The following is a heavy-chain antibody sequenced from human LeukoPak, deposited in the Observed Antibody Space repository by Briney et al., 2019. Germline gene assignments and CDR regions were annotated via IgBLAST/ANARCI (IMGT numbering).Heavy chain of an antibody. J-gene: IGHJ4*02. V-gene: IGHV1-69*13. CDR3: ARSLHDFWSGYADY. Sequence: SVKVSCKASGGTFSSYAISWVRQAPEQGLEWMGGIIPIFGTANYAQKFQGRVTITADESTSTAYMELSSLRSEDTAVYYCARSLHDFWSGYADYWGQGTLVTVSS. CDR2: IIPIFGTA. D-gene: IGHD3-3*01. CDR1: GGTFSSYA.